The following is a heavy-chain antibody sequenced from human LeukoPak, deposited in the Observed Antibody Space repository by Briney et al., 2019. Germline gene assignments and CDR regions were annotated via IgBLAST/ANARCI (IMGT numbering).Heavy chain of an antibody. D-gene: IGHD3-9*01. J-gene: IGHJ3*02. Sequence: SETLSLTCTVSGGSISSSSYYWGWIRQPPGKGLEWIGSIYYSGSTYYNPSLKSRVTISVDTSKNQFSLKLSSVTAADTAVYYCARQGYDILTGYYTLDAFDIWGQGTMVTVSS. CDR3: ARQGYDILTGYYTLDAFDI. V-gene: IGHV4-39*01. CDR2: IYYSGST. CDR1: GGSISSSSYY.